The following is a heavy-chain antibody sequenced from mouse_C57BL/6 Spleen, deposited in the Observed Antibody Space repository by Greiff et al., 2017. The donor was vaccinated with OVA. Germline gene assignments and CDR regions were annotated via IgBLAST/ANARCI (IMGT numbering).Heavy chain of an antibody. V-gene: IGHV1-55*01. CDR2: IYPGSGST. D-gene: IGHD2-5*01. Sequence: VQLQQPGAELVKPGASVKMSCKASGYTFTSYWITWVKQRPGQGLEWIGDIYPGSGSTNYNERFKSKATLTVDTSSSTAYMQLSSLTSEDSAVYYCARSYYINYYFDYWGQGTTLTVSS. CDR3: ARSYYINYYFDY. J-gene: IGHJ2*01. CDR1: GYTFTSYW.